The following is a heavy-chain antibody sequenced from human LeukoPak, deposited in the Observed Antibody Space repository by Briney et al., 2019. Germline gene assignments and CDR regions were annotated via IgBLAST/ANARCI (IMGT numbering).Heavy chain of an antibody. CDR2: ISDSGIST. J-gene: IGHJ4*02. V-gene: IGHV3-23*01. CDR1: GLTFSSFG. Sequence: GGSLRLSCAASGLTFSSFGLSWVRQAPGKGLEWVSTISDSGISTYYADSVKGRFTISRDNSKNTLYLQMNSLRAVDTAVYFCAREVGPFDYWGQGTLVTVPS. CDR3: AREVGPFDY. D-gene: IGHD1-26*01.